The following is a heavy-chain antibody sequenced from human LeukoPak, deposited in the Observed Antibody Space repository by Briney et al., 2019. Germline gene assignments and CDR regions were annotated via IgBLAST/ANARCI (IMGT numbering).Heavy chain of an antibody. CDR2: LYYTGST. J-gene: IGHJ3*02. CDR1: GGSLSRSS. D-gene: IGHD1-1*01. CDR3: AREMGTTGTTHSDAFDI. Sequence: SETLSLTCTVSGGSLSRSSWNWIRQPPGKGLEWIGFLYYTGSTIYNPSLKSRVTISVDTSKNQFSLNLSSVTPEDTAAYYCAREMGTTGTTHSDAFDIWGQGTMVTVSS. V-gene: IGHV4-59*12.